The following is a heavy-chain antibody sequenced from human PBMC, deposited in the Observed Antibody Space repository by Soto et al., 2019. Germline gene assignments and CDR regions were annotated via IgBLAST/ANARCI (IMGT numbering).Heavy chain of an antibody. D-gene: IGHD3-3*01. J-gene: IGHJ6*02. CDR3: ARANYDFWSGYSAAYCGMDV. V-gene: IGHV1-3*01. Sequence: ASVKVSCKAIGYSFTSHYMHWVRQAPGQRLEWMGWINAGNGNTKYSQKFQGRVTITRDTSISTAYMELSRLRSDDTAVYYCARANYDFWSGYSAAYCGMDVWGQGTTVTVSS. CDR2: INAGNGNT. CDR1: GYSFTSHY.